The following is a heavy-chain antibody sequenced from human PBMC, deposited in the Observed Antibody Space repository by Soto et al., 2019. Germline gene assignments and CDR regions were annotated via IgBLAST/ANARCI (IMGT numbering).Heavy chain of an antibody. CDR3: ARLGYSSSWYYFDY. CDR2: ISSSSSTI. CDR1: GSTFSSYS. D-gene: IGHD6-13*01. J-gene: IGHJ4*02. Sequence: HPGGSLRLSCAASGSTFSSYSMNWVRQAPGKGLEWVSYISSSSSTIYYADSVKGRFTISRDNAKNSLYLQMNSLRDEDTAVYYCARLGYSSSWYYFDYWGQGTLVTVSS. V-gene: IGHV3-48*02.